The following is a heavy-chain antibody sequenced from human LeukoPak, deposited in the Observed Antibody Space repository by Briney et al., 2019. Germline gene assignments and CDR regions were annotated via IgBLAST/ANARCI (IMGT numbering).Heavy chain of an antibody. Sequence: SGGSLRLSCAASGFTFSNHWMIWVRQAPGKGLEWVASIKQDGSEKQYVGSVRGRFTISRDNANNLLDLQMNSLTAEDTAVYFCAKAPYANSWYLFEYWGQGTLVTVSS. CDR3: AKAPYANSWYLFEY. CDR1: GFTFSNHW. CDR2: IKQDGSEK. J-gene: IGHJ4*02. V-gene: IGHV3-7*03. D-gene: IGHD6-13*01.